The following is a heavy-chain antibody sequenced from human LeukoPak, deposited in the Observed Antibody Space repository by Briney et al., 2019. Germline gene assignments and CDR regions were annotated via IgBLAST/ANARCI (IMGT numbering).Heavy chain of an antibody. V-gene: IGHV1-2*02. CDR2: INPNSGGT. CDR3: ARDGSQVVAANWFDP. J-gene: IGHJ5*02. D-gene: IGHD2-15*01. CDR1: GYTFTGYY. Sequence: ASVKVSCKASGYTFTGYYMHWVRQAPGQGVERMGWINPNSGGTNYAQKFQGRVTMTRDTSISTAYMELSRLRSDDTAVYYCARDGSQVVAANWFDPWGQGTLVTVSS.